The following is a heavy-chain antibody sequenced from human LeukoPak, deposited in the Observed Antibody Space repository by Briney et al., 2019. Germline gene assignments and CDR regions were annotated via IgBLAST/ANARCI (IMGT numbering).Heavy chain of an antibody. CDR2: IIPRLGTT. Sequence: SVKVSCKASGYTFTNYGINWVRQAPGQGLEWMGGIIPRLGTTKYIEKFQGRITITTDESTTTAYMELTSLRSEDTAVYYCAADGTDWGQGTLVTVSS. CDR3: AADGTD. J-gene: IGHJ4*02. V-gene: IGHV1-69*05. CDR1: GYTFTNYG.